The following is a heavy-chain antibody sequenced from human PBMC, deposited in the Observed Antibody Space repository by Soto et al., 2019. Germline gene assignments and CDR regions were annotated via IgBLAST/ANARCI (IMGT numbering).Heavy chain of an antibody. CDR3: ARPAQKELTPFDY. V-gene: IGHV4-34*01. CDR1: GGSFSGYY. D-gene: IGHD1-26*01. Sequence: QVQLQQWGAGLLKPSETLSLTCAVYGGSFSGYYWSWIRQPPGKGLEWIGEINPSGSTNYNPSLKRRVXXSXAXXKNQLSLKLSSVTAADTAVYYWARPAQKELTPFDYWGQGTLVTVSS. J-gene: IGHJ4*02. CDR2: INPSGST.